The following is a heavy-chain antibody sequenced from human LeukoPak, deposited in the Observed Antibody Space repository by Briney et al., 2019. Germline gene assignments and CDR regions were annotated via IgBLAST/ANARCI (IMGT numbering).Heavy chain of an antibody. Sequence: PSETLSLTCTVSGGSISSYYWSWIRQPPGKGLEWIGYIYYSGSTNYNPSLKSRVTISVDKSKNQFSLKLSSVTAADTAVYYCARSGYSSNPDYWGQGTLVTVSS. D-gene: IGHD6-13*01. CDR3: ARSGYSSNPDY. V-gene: IGHV4-59*12. J-gene: IGHJ4*02. CDR1: GGSISSYY. CDR2: IYYSGST.